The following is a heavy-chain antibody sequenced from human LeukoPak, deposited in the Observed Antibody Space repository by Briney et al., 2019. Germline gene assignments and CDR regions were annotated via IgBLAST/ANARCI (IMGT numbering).Heavy chain of an antibody. CDR1: GFTFSSYS. J-gene: IGHJ4*02. Sequence: GGSLRLSCAASGFTFSSYSMNWVRQAPGKGLEWVSSISSSSSYIYYADSVKGRFTISRDNAKNSLYLQMTSLRAEDTAVYYCARDRGDFWSGYYYDYWGQGTLVTVS. V-gene: IGHV3-21*01. D-gene: IGHD3-3*01. CDR2: ISSSSSYI. CDR3: ARDRGDFWSGYYYDY.